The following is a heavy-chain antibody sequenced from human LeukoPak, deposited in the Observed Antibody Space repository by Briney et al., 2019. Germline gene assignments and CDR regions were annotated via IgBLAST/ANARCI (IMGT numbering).Heavy chain of an antibody. CDR1: GGSISSYY. CDR2: IYYSGST. V-gene: IGHV4-59*01. J-gene: IGHJ4*02. Sequence: SETLSLTCTVSGGSISSYYWSWIRQPPGKGLEWIGYIYYSGSTNYNPSLKSRVTISVDTSKNQFSLKLSSVTAADTAVYYCARGRNSVYYFNVVAPSYFDYWGQGTLVTVSS. CDR3: ARGRNSVYYFNVVAPSYFDY. D-gene: IGHD3-22*01.